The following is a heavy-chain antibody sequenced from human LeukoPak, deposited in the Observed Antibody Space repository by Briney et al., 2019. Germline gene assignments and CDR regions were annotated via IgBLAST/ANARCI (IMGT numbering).Heavy chain of an antibody. CDR3: ARVIPAVDAFDI. V-gene: IGHV3-11*04. CDR2: ISSSGSTI. J-gene: IGHJ3*02. Sequence: GGSLRLSCAASGFTFSDYYMSWIRQAPGKGLEWVPYISSSGSTIYYADSVKGRFTISRDNAKNSLYLQMNSLRAEDTAVYYCARVIPAVDAFDIWGQGTMVTVSS. CDR1: GFTFSDYY.